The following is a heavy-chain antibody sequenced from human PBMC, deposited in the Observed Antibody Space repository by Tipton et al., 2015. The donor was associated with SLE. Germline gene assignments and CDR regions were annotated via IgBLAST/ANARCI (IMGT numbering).Heavy chain of an antibody. V-gene: IGHV3-9*01. CDR1: GFIFDDFA. J-gene: IGHJ4*02. D-gene: IGHD3-10*01. CDR2: INWNGGHI. CDR3: ARIHYYGSGSRDY. Sequence: SLRLSCAASGFIFDDFAMHWVRQAPGKGLEWVSGINWNGGHIVYGDSVKGRFTISRDNAKDTLYLQMNSLRAEDTAVYYCARIHYYGSGSRDYWGQGTLVTVSS.